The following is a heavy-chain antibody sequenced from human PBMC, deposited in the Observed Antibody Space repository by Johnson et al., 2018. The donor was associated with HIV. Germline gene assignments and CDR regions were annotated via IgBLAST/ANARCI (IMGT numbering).Heavy chain of an antibody. CDR2: IRYDVSKK. CDR1: GFTFDDYG. Sequence: QEQLVESGGGLVQPGGSLRLSCAASGFTFDDYGMHWVRQAPGKGLEWVALIRYDVSKKYYADSVKGRFTISRDNSKNTMDLQMNSLKADDTAVYYCAKEYYYDSSGFPDAFDIWGQGTMVTVSS. V-gene: IGHV3-30*02. CDR3: AKEYYYDSSGFPDAFDI. D-gene: IGHD3-22*01. J-gene: IGHJ3*02.